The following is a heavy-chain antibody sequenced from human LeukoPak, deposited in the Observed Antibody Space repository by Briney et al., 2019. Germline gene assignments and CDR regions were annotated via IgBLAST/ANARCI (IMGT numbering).Heavy chain of an antibody. J-gene: IGHJ4*02. V-gene: IGHV4-59*08. CDR3: ARHAAPGTEEFDY. D-gene: IGHD6-13*01. CDR1: GGSISTYY. CDR2: IYYSGST. Sequence: SETPSLTCTVSGGSISTYYWSWIRQPPGKGLEWIGCIYYSGSTNYNPSLKSRVTISVDTSKNQFSLKLSSVTAADTAVYCCARHAAPGTEEFDYWGQGTLVTVSP.